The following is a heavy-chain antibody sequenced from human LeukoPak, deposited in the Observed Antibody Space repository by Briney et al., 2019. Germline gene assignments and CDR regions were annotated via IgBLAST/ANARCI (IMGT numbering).Heavy chain of an antibody. J-gene: IGHJ4*02. V-gene: IGHV3-23*01. D-gene: IGHD3/OR15-3a*01. CDR1: GFTFRSYT. CDR3: AKHLNLDYDY. CDR2: ISGSGDNK. Sequence: GGSLRLSCAASGFTFRSYTMIWVRQAPGKGLEWVSIISGSGDNKYHADSVKGRFTISRDNSKNTLYLQMNSLRAEDTAVYYCAKHLNLDYDYWGQGTLVTVSS.